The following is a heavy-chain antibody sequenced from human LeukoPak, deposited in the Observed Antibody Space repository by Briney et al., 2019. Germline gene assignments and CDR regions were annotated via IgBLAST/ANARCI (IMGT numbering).Heavy chain of an antibody. CDR2: INPNSGGT. V-gene: IGHV1-2*02. D-gene: IGHD2-21*01. Sequence: ASVKVSCKASGYTFTGYYMHWVRQAPGQGLEWMGWINPNSGGTNYAQKFQGRVAMTRDTSISTAYMELSRLRSDDTAVYYCARGGTPSYYYYMDVWGKGTTVTVSS. CDR3: ARGGTPSYYYYMDV. CDR1: GYTFTGYY. J-gene: IGHJ6*03.